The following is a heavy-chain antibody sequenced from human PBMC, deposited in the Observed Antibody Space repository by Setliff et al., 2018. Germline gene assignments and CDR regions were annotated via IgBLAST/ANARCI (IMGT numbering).Heavy chain of an antibody. J-gene: IGHJ3*02. CDR2: IFHGESI. D-gene: IGHD3-16*01. Sequence: SETLSLTCTVSGGSMTYYYWSWVRQPPGKGLEWIGNIFHGESISYNPSHKSRVTISVDTSKNQFSLKLSSVTAADTAVYYCAKIKAGGGSFDIWGQGTMVTVSS. CDR3: AKIKAGGGSFDI. CDR1: GGSMTYYY. V-gene: IGHV4-59*08.